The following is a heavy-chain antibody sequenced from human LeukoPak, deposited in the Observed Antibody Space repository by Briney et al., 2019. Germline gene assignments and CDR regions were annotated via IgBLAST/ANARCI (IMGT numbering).Heavy chain of an antibody. Sequence: ASAKVSCKASGYTFTGYYMHWVRQAPGQGLEWMGRINPNSGGTNYAQKFQGRVTMTRDTSISTAYMELSRLRSDDTAVYYCAREISGSDYYYYYYMDVWGKGTTVTVSS. CDR1: GYTFTGYY. CDR2: INPNSGGT. CDR3: AREISGSDYYYYYYMDV. D-gene: IGHD3-10*01. J-gene: IGHJ6*03. V-gene: IGHV1-2*06.